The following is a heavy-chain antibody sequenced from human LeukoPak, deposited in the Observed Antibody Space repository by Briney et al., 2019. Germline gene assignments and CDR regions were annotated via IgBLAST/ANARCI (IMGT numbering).Heavy chain of an antibody. Sequence: GGSLRLSCAASGFTFSSYAMHWVRQAPGKGLEWVAVISYDGSNKYYADSVKGRFTISRDNSKNTLYLQMNSLRAEDTAVYYCARAYDFWSGYTWSDPWGQGTLVTVSS. D-gene: IGHD3-3*01. CDR2: ISYDGSNK. V-gene: IGHV3-30*01. CDR1: GFTFSSYA. J-gene: IGHJ5*02. CDR3: ARAYDFWSGYTWSDP.